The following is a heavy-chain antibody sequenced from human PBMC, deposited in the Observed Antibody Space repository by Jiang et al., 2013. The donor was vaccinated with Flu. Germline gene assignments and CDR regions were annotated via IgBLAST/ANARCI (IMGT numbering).Heavy chain of an antibody. J-gene: IGHJ5*02. Sequence: YTFHRRTICTGCGQAPRTRALSGWEWINPNSGGTNYAQKFQGWVTMTRDTSISTAYMELSRLRSDDTAVYYCARDGCSSTSCYSWFDPWGQGTLVTVSS. V-gene: IGHV1-2*04. CDR1: YTFHRRT. D-gene: IGHD2-2*02. CDR3: ARDGCSSTSCYSWFDP. CDR2: INPNSGGT.